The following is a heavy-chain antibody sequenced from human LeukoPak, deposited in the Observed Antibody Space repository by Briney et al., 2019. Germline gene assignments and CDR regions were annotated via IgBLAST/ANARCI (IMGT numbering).Heavy chain of an antibody. Sequence: ASVKVSCKASGYTFTGYYMHWVRQAPGQGLEWMGWINPNSGGTNYAQKFQGRVTMTRDTSISTAYMELSRLRSDDTAVYYCARGTTRVTLTYYLDYWGQGTLVTVSS. D-gene: IGHD2-21*02. CDR1: GYTFTGYY. J-gene: IGHJ4*02. CDR3: ARGTTRVTLTYYLDY. CDR2: INPNSGGT. V-gene: IGHV1-2*02.